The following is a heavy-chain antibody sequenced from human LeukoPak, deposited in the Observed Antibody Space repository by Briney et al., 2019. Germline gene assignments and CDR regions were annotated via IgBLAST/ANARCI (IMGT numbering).Heavy chain of an antibody. CDR2: ISAYNGNT. J-gene: IGHJ6*02. CDR3: ARDLSTLIAAAGYYYYYGMDV. Sequence: ASVKVSCKASGYTFTSYGISWVRQAHGQGLEWMGWISAYNGNTNYAQKLQGRVTMTTDTSTSTAYMELRSLRSDDTAVYYCARDLSTLIAAAGYYYYYGMDVWGQGTTVTVSS. V-gene: IGHV1-18*01. CDR1: GYTFTSYG. D-gene: IGHD6-13*01.